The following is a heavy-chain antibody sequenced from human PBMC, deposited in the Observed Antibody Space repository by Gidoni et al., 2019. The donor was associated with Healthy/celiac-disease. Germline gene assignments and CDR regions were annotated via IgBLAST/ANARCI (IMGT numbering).Heavy chain of an antibody. CDR2: INHRGST. Sequence: QVQLQQWGAGLLKPSETLSLPCAVYGGSFSGYDWSWIRQPPGKGLEWIGEINHRGSTNYNPSLKSRVTISVDTSKNQFSLKLSSVTAADTAVYYCARGYYGSGAPRGWFDPWGQGTLVTVSS. CDR3: ARGYYGSGAPRGWFDP. CDR1: GGSFSGYD. J-gene: IGHJ5*02. D-gene: IGHD3-10*01. V-gene: IGHV4-34*01.